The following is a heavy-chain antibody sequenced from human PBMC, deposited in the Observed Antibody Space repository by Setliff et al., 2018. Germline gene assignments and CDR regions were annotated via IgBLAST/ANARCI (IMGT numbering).Heavy chain of an antibody. Sequence: PSETLSLTCTVSGDSISSDYYWGWIRQPPGKGLEWIGSMYHSGSTYYNPSLKSRVTISVDTSKNQFSLKLNYVTAADTAVYYCARALGYCSRTSCYADAFDIWGQGTMVTVSS. CDR2: MYHSGST. D-gene: IGHD2-2*01. CDR1: GDSISSDYY. CDR3: ARALGYCSRTSCYADAFDI. J-gene: IGHJ3*02. V-gene: IGHV4-38-2*02.